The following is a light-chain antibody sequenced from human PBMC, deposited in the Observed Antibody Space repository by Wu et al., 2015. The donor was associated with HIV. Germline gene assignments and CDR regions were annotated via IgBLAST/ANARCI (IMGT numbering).Light chain of an antibody. V-gene: IGKV3-11*01. CDR1: QSVSGS. Sequence: EIVLTQSPATLSLSPGERATLSCRASQSVSGSLAWYQQKPGQAPRLLIYDASNRATGVSGRFSGSGSGTDFTLTISSLEPEDFAIYYCQHRFNWPLIFGQGHDWKLN. CDR2: DAS. J-gene: IGKJ5*01. CDR3: QHRFNWPLI.